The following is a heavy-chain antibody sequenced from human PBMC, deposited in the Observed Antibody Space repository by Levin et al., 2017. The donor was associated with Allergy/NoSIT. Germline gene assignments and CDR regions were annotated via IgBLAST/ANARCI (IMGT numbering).Heavy chain of an antibody. CDR3: ARDRVPFGMQWGYGMDV. J-gene: IGHJ6*02. D-gene: IGHD3-16*01. V-gene: IGHV3-30*03. CDR2: ISYDRSKN. Sequence: GGSLRLSCVASGFTFRSHGMHWVRQAPGKGLEWVAFISYDRSKNHYAESVKGRFTISSDNTKKTLSLQMDSLRPEDTAIYYCARDRVPFGMQWGYGMDVWGQGTTVTVAS. CDR1: GFTFRSHG.